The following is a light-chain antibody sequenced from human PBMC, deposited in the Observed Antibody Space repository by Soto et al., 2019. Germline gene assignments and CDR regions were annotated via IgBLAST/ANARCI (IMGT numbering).Light chain of an antibody. CDR1: QSVGNN. CDR3: QQYGDWPLT. V-gene: IGKV3-15*01. Sequence: EIVLTQSPATLSVSPGERATLSCRASQSVGNNFAWYQQKPGQAPRLLIFATSTRSTAVQARFSGCGSGTEFTITISSTQSDDFAVHYCQQYGDWPLTFGGGAKVEIE. J-gene: IGKJ4*01. CDR2: ATS.